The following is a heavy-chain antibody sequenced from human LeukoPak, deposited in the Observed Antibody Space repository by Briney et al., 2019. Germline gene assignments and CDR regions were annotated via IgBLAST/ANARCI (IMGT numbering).Heavy chain of an antibody. V-gene: IGHV4-39*01. J-gene: IGHJ3*02. CDR3: ARRRIQLRDAFDI. CDR1: GGSISSSSYY. D-gene: IGHD5-18*01. CDR2: IYYSGST. Sequence: SETLSLTCTVSGGSISSSSYYWGWIRQPPGKGLEWIGSIYYSGSTYYNPSLKSRVTISVDTSKNQFSLELSSVTAADTAVYYCARRRIQLRDAFDIWGQGTMVTVSS.